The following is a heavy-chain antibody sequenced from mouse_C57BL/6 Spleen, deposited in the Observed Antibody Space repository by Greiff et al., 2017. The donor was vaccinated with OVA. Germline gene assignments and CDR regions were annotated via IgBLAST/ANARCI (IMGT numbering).Heavy chain of an antibody. J-gene: IGHJ4*01. CDR1: GYTFTSYW. D-gene: IGHD3-1*01. CDR3: ARSGGYYARDY. V-gene: IGHV1-69*01. CDR2: IDPSDSYT. Sequence: VQLQQPGAELVMPGASVKLSCKASGYTFTSYWMHWVKQRPGQGLEWIGEIDPSDSYTNYNQKFKGKSTLTVDKSSSTAYMQLSSLTSEDSAVYYCARSGGYYARDYWGQGTSVTVSS.